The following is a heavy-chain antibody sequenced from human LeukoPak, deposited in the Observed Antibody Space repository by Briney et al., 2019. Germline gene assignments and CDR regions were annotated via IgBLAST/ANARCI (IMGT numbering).Heavy chain of an antibody. Sequence: PGGSLRLSCEASGYTFSSYWMSWVRQAPGKGLEWVANIKKDGSEKNYVDSVKGRFTISRDNAKTSVYLQMNSLGVEDTAVYYCARSLWPEDYWGRGTLVTVSS. D-gene: IGHD3-16*02. CDR2: IKKDGSEK. J-gene: IGHJ4*02. CDR3: ARSLWPEDY. CDR1: GYTFSSYW. V-gene: IGHV3-7*01.